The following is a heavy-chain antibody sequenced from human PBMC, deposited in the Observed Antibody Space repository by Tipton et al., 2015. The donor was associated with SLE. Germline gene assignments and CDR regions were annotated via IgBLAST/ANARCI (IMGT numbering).Heavy chain of an antibody. D-gene: IGHD7-27*01. V-gene: IGHV4-39*07. Sequence: TLSLTCTVSGGSISSSSYYWGWIRQPPGKGLEWIGSIYYSGSTYYNPSLKSRVTMSVDTSKNHFSLRLSSVTAADTAVYYCARSRIGLGYNFDMDVWGKGTTVTVSS. CDR1: GGSISSSSYY. CDR2: IYYSGST. CDR3: ARSRIGLGYNFDMDV. J-gene: IGHJ6*03.